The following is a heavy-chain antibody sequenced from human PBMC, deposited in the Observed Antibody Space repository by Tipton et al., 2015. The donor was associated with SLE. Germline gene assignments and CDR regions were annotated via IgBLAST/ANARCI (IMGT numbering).Heavy chain of an antibody. D-gene: IGHD3-10*01. Sequence: TLSLTCTVSGGSISSGSYYWTWIRQPAGKGLEWIGRVYTVGNTNYNPSLESRVSISLDTSKNQFSLKLSSVTAADTAVYYCARDVPGITMVQGDALDIWGQGTMVTVSS. CDR1: GGSISSGSYY. CDR2: VYTVGNT. V-gene: IGHV4-61*02. CDR3: ARDVPGITMVQGDALDI. J-gene: IGHJ3*02.